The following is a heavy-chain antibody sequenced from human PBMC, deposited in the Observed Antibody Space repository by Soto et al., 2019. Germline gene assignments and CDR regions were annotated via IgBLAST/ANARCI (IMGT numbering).Heavy chain of an antibody. Sequence: QVQLVQSGAEVKKPGASVKVSCKASGYTFTSYDINWVRQATGQGLEWMGWMNPNSGNTGYAQKFQGRVTMTSNTSVTTSYIELSSMRSEDTSVYYCAIGLPITGTQCFDSWSQGSLVTVSS. CDR1: GYTFTSYD. D-gene: IGHD1-7*01. CDR3: AIGLPITGTQCFDS. V-gene: IGHV1-8*01. J-gene: IGHJ5*01. CDR2: MNPNSGNT.